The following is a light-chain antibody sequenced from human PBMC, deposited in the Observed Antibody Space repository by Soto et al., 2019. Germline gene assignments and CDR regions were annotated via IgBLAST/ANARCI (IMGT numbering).Light chain of an antibody. V-gene: IGKV3-20*01. CDR2: GAS. CDR1: QSVSSNY. J-gene: IGKJ1*01. CDR3: QQYGSSYPWT. Sequence: EMVWTQSPGTLSLSPGERATLSCRASQSVSSNYLAWYQQKPGQAPRLLIYGASSRATGIPDRFSGSGSGTDFTLTIRRLEPEDFAVYYCQQYGSSYPWTFGQGTKVDIK.